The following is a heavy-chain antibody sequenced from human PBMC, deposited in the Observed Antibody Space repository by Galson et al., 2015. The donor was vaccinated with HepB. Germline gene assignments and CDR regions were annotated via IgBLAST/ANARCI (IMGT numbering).Heavy chain of an antibody. CDR2: ISYDGSNK. V-gene: IGHV3-30*18. D-gene: IGHD3-3*01. CDR1: GFTFSSYG. CDR3: AKVGAKFWSGWGHKSYFDY. J-gene: IGHJ4*02. Sequence: SLRLSCAASGFTFSSYGMHWVRQAPGKGLEWVAVISYDGSNKYYADSVKGRFTISRDNSKNTLYLQMNSLRAEDTAVYYCAKVGAKFWSGWGHKSYFDYWGQGTLVTVSS.